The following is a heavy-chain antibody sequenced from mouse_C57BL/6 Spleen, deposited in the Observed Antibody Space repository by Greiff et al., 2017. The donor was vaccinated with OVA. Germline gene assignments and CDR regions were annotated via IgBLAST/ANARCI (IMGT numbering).Heavy chain of an antibody. CDR2: INPNYGTT. CDR1: GYSFTDYN. CDR3: ARDLMTTVVATPHWYFDV. J-gene: IGHJ1*03. Sequence: VQLKESGPELVKPGASVKISCKASGYSFTDYNMNWVKQSNGKSLEWIGVINPNYGTTSSNQKFKGKATLTVDQSSSTAYMQLNSLTSEDSAVYYCARDLMTTVVATPHWYFDVWGTGTTVTVSS. V-gene: IGHV1-39*01. D-gene: IGHD1-1*01.